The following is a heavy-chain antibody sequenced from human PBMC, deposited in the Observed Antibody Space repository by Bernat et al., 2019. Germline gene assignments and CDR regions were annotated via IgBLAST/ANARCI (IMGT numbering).Heavy chain of an antibody. Sequence: EVQLVESGGGLVQPGGSLRLSCAASGFTFSSYWMHWVRQAPGKGLVWVSRINSDGSSTSYADSVKGRFTISRDNSKNTLYLQMNSLRAEDTAVYYCAKDRAVAGPNYYYYYGMDVWGQGTTVTVSS. CDR2: INSDGSST. CDR3: AKDRAVAGPNYYYYYGMDV. CDR1: GFTFSSYW. J-gene: IGHJ6*02. V-gene: IGHV3-74*01. D-gene: IGHD6-19*01.